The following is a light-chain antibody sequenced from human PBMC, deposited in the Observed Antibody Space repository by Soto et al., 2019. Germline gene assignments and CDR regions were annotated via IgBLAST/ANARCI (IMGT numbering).Light chain of an antibody. CDR2: GAS. V-gene: IGKV3-20*01. CDR1: QSVSSSY. Sequence: EIVLTQSPGTLSLSPGERATLSCRASQSVSSSYLAWYQQKPGQAPRLLIYGASSRAPGIPDRFSGSGSGTDFTLTISRREPEDFAVYYCQQYGSSPGTFGRGTKVEIK. J-gene: IGKJ1*01. CDR3: QQYGSSPGT.